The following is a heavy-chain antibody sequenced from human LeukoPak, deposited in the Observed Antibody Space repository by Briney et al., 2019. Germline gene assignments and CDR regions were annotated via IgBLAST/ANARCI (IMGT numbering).Heavy chain of an antibody. V-gene: IGHV4-34*01. J-gene: IGHJ6*03. CDR1: GGSFSGYY. CDR3: AKKEGVVVPAAISLSNHHYYYYMDV. CDR2: INHSGST. Sequence: SETLSLTCAVYGGSFSGYYWSWIRQPPGKGLEWIGEINHSGSTNYNPSLKSRVTISVDTSKNQFSLKLSSVTAADTAVYYCAKKEGVVVPAAISLSNHHYYYYMDVWGKGTTVTISS. D-gene: IGHD2-2*02.